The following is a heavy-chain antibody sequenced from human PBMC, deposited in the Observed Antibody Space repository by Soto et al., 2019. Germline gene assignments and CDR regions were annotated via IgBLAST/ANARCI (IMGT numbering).Heavy chain of an antibody. CDR3: ARKAVPDF. CDR2: ISWKSGRI. J-gene: IGHJ4*02. D-gene: IGHD6-19*01. V-gene: IGHV3-9*01. CDR1: GFKFDDYG. Sequence: GGSLRLSCEGSGFKFDDYGMHWVRQAPGKGLEWVSGISWKSGRIGYADSVKGRFTISRDNAKNSLYLQMNSLRTEDTAVYYCARKAVPDFWGQGTLVTVSS.